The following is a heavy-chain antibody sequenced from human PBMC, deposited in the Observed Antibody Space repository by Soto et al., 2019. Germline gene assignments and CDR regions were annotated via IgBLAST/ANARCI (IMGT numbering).Heavy chain of an antibody. CDR3: ERGTADYYDSSGFFDY. CDR1: GFTLTTYS. J-gene: IGHJ4*01. Sequence: PGGSLRLSCAASGFTLTTYSMNWVRQAPGKGLQWVSSISTNINYIYYADSVKGRFTISRDNAKNFLYLQMNSLRAEDTAVYYCERGTADYYDSSGFFDYWGHGALATVSS. CDR2: ISTNINYI. V-gene: IGHV3-21*06. D-gene: IGHD3-22*01.